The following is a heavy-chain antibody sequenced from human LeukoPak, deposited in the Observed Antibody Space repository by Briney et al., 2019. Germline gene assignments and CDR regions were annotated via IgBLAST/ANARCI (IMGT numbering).Heavy chain of an antibody. CDR2: IRYDGNNK. CDR3: AKDKRFLWFGELSD. V-gene: IGHV3-30*02. D-gene: IGHD3-10*01. J-gene: IGHJ4*02. CDR1: GFTFSNYG. Sequence: PGGSLRLSCAASGFTFSNYGMHWVRQAPGKGLEWVAFIRYDGNNKYYADSVKGRFTISRDNSKNTLFLQMNSLRADDTAVYYCAKDKRFLWFGELSDWGQGTLVTVSS.